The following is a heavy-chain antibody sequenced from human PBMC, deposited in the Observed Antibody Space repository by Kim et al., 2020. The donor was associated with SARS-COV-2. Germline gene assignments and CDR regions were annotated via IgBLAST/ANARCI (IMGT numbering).Heavy chain of an antibody. J-gene: IGHJ4*02. CDR3: AKDRSGSGAFFCDN. D-gene: IGHD6-19*01. CDR2: ISGGSGRT. Sequence: GGSLRLSCAASGFTFSSYAINWVRQAPGKGLDWVSSISGGSGRTEYEDSVKGRFTISRDNSENTVYLQMNSLRAEDTAVYYYAKDRSGSGAFFCDNWGQGTLVTVSS. CDR1: GFTFSSYA. V-gene: IGHV3-23*01.